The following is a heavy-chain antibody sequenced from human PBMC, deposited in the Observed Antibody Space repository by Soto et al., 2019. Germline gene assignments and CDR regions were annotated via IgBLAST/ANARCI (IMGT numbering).Heavy chain of an antibody. Sequence: GESLKISCKGSGYSFTSYWIGWVRQMPGKDLEWMGIIYPGDSDTRYSPSFQGQVTISADMSFSTAYLQWSSLKASDTAMYYCASYPLTPGAVNAFDIWGQGTMVTVSS. J-gene: IGHJ3*02. CDR2: IYPGDSDT. CDR3: ASYPLTPGAVNAFDI. V-gene: IGHV5-51*01. CDR1: GYSFTSYW. D-gene: IGHD1-26*01.